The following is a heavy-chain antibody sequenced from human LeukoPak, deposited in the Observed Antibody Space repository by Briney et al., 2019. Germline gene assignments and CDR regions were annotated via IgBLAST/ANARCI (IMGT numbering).Heavy chain of an antibody. CDR1: GFTFSSYA. CDR3: AKVGVTGWYFDY. J-gene: IGHJ4*02. CDR2: ISGSGGST. D-gene: IGHD1-26*01. Sequence: GGSLRLSCAASGFTFSSYAMSWVRQAPGKGLEWVSAISGSGGSTYYADSLKGRFTISRDNSKNTLYLQVNSLRAEDTAVYYCAKVGVTGWYFDYWGQGALVTVFS. V-gene: IGHV3-23*01.